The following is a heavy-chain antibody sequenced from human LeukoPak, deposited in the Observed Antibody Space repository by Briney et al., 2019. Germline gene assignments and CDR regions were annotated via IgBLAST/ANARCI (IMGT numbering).Heavy chain of an antibody. CDR1: GDSISSYY. J-gene: IGHJ3*02. CDR3: ARARLLAFDI. Sequence: SETLSLTCTVSGDSISSYYWSWIRQPPGKGLEWIGYIYYGGSTNYNPSLKSRVTISVDTSKNQFSLKLSSVTAADTAVYYCARARLLAFDIWGQGTMVTVSS. D-gene: IGHD3-3*01. V-gene: IGHV4-59*01. CDR2: IYYGGST.